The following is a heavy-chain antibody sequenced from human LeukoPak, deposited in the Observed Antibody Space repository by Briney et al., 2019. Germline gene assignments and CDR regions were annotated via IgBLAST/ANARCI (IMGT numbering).Heavy chain of an antibody. V-gene: IGHV1-2*02. CDR3: ARVHSGSYRGGYFDY. J-gene: IGHJ4*02. CDR2: INPNSGGT. CDR1: GYTFTCYY. D-gene: IGHD1-26*01. Sequence: ASVTVSCKASGYTFTCYYMHWVRQAPGQGLEWMGWINPNSGGTNYAQKFQGRVTMTRDTSISTAYMELSRLRSDDTAVYYCARVHSGSYRGGYFDYWGQGTLVTVSS.